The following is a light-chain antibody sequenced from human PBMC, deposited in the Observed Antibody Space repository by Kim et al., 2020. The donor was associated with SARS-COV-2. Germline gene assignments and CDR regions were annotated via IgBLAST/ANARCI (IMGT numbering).Light chain of an antibody. Sequence: DIQMTQSPYSLSASVGDRVTITCRASQDISHYLAWYQQKPGKVPKLLIYAASTLQSGVPSRFSGSASGTDFSLTISSLQPEDVATYYCQRYIRAPWTFGQGTKVDIK. J-gene: IGKJ1*01. CDR1: QDISHY. V-gene: IGKV1-27*01. CDR3: QRYIRAPWT. CDR2: AAS.